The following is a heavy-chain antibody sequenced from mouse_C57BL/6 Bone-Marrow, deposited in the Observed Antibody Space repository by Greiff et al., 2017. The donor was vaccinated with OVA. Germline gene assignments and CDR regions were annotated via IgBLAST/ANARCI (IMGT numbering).Heavy chain of an antibody. CDR3: ARREVCLRRDWYFDV. D-gene: IGHD2-2*01. V-gene: IGHV5-17*01. J-gene: IGHJ1*03. Sequence: EVKLVESGGGLVKPGGSLKLSCAASGFTFSDYGMHWVRQAPEKGLEWVAYISSGSSTIYYADTVKGRFTISRDNAKNTLFLQMTSLRSEDTAMCYSARREVCLRRDWYFDVWGTGTTVTVTS. CDR1: GFTFSDYG. CDR2: ISSGSSTI.